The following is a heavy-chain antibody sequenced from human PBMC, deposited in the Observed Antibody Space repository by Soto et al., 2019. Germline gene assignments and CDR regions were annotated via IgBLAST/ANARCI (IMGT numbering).Heavy chain of an antibody. CDR1: GFTFSSYA. CDR2: ITGTGGST. D-gene: IGHD6-19*01. J-gene: IGHJ4*02. V-gene: IGHV3-23*01. Sequence: EVQLLESGGGSVQPGGSLRLSCAASGFTFSSYAMNWVRQAPGKGLEWVSAITGTGGSTNYADSVEGRFTISRDNSRNTLSLQMSSLRAEDTAVYYCAKAGGIAVPGSHLDQWGQGILVTVSS. CDR3: AKAGGIAVPGSHLDQ.